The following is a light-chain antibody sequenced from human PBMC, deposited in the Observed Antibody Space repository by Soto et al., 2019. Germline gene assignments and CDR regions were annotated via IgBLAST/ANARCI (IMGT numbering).Light chain of an antibody. J-gene: IGKJ4*01. CDR1: QSVGTS. CDR2: DSS. Sequence: EIVLTQSPATLSLSHGERATLSCRTSQSVGTSLAWYQQKPGQPPRLLIFDSSNRATGIRARFSGSGSGTDFTLTINSLEPEDFAVYYCQQRSILFTFGGGTKVDIK. V-gene: IGKV3-11*01. CDR3: QQRSILFT.